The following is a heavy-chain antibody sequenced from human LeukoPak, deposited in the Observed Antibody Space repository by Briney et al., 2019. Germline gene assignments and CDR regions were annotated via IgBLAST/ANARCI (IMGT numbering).Heavy chain of an antibody. D-gene: IGHD6-13*01. CDR2: INPSGAST. CDR3: ARGIVTAAGTGGWYFDY. J-gene: IGHJ4*02. Sequence: ASVKVSCKASGYAFTSYYLHWVRQAPGQGLEWMSIINPSGASTSYEQKFQGRVTMTSDTSTSRVYMELGSLRSEDTAVYYCARGIVTAAGTGGWYFDYWGQGNLVTVSS. CDR1: GYAFTSYY. V-gene: IGHV1-46*01.